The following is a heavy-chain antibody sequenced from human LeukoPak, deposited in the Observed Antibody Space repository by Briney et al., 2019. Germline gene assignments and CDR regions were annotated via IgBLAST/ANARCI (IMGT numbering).Heavy chain of an antibody. CDR1: GFTFSDYY. CDR2: ISSSSSYT. D-gene: IGHD6-19*01. CDR3: ARDYLAVAGPYDAFDI. J-gene: IGHJ3*02. V-gene: IGHV3-11*06. Sequence: GGSLRLPCAAFGFTFSDYYMSWIRQAPGKGLEWVSYISSSSSYTNYADSVKGRFTISRDNAKNSLYLQMNSLRAEDTAVYYCARDYLAVAGPYDAFDIWGQGTMVTVSS.